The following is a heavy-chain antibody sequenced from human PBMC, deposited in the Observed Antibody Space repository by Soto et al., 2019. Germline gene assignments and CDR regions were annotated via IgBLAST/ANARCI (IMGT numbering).Heavy chain of an antibody. CDR1: GFTFSSYA. J-gene: IGHJ6*03. Sequence: GGSLRLSCAASGFTFSSYAMSWVRQAPGKGLEWVSAISGSGGSTYYADSVKGRFTISRDNSKNTLYLQMNSLRAEDTAVYYCAKPMFGELLSYMDVWGKGTTVTVSS. CDR2: ISGSGGST. CDR3: AKPMFGELLSYMDV. V-gene: IGHV3-23*01. D-gene: IGHD3-10*02.